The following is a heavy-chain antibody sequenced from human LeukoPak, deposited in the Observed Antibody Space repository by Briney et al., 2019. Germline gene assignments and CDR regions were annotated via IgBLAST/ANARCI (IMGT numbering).Heavy chain of an antibody. CDR1: GGSISTYY. CDR2: IYHSGST. D-gene: IGHD5-12*01. J-gene: IGHJ4*02. V-gene: IGHV4-59*01. Sequence: SETLSLTCTLSGGSISTYYWSSIRQPPGKGLEWIGYIYHSGSTNYNPSLKSRVTISVDTSKNQFFLKLISVTTADTAVYYCGRGGGYASPIGYWGQGALVTVSS. CDR3: GRGGGYASPIGY.